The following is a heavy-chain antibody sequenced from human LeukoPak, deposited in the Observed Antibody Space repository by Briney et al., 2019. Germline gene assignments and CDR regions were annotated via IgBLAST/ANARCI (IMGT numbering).Heavy chain of an antibody. CDR2: IIPIFGTA. J-gene: IGHJ4*02. CDR1: GGTFSSYA. V-gene: IGHV1-69*13. Sequence: ASVKVSCKASGGTFSSYAISWVRQAPGQGLEWMGGIIPIFGTANYAQKFQGRVTITADESTSTAYMELSSLRSEDTAVCYCARAFGDYEGPFDYWGQGTLVTVSS. CDR3: ARAFGDYEGPFDY. D-gene: IGHD4-17*01.